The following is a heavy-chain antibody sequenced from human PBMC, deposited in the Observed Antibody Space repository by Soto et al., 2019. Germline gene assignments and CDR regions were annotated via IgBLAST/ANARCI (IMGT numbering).Heavy chain of an antibody. D-gene: IGHD6-13*01. V-gene: IGHV1-69*08. CDR3: ARDHGSSWYPNWFVP. J-gene: IGHJ5*02. Sequence: QVQLVQSGAEVKKPGSSVKVSCKASGGTFSSYTISWVRQAPGQGLEWMGRIIPIFGIANYAQKFQGRVTITADKSTSTAYMELSSLRSEDTAMYYCARDHGSSWYPNWFVPWGQGTLVTVSS. CDR2: IIPIFGIA. CDR1: GGTFSSYT.